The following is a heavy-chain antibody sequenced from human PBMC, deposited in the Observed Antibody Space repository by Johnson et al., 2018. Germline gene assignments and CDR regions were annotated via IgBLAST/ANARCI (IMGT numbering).Heavy chain of an antibody. CDR2: IKQDGSEK. CDR3: ARDQILNYGEPEGWSWYYYYGMDA. D-gene: IGHD1-7*01. J-gene: IGHJ6*04. CDR1: GFTFSNYW. Sequence: EVQLVESGGGLVQPGGSLRLSCAASGFTFSNYWMSWVRQAPGKGLEWVANIKQDGSEKYYVDSVKGRFTISRENAKNSLYLQMNSLRAEDTAMYYWARDQILNYGEPEGWSWYYYYGMDAWGKGTTVTVSS. V-gene: IGHV3-7*01.